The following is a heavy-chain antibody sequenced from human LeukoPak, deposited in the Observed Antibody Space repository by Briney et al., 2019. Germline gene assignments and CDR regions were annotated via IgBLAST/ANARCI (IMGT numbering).Heavy chain of an antibody. CDR1: GYTFTGYY. CDR2: INPNSGGT. V-gene: IGHV1-2*02. D-gene: IGHD3-22*01. CDR3: ARQGGYYDTTSDGY. J-gene: IGHJ4*02. Sequence: ASVKVSCKASGYTFTGYYMHWVRQAPGQGLEWMGWINPNSGGTNYAQKFQGRVTMTRDTSISTAYMDLSRLRSDDTAVYYRARQGGYYDTTSDGYWGQGTLVTVSS.